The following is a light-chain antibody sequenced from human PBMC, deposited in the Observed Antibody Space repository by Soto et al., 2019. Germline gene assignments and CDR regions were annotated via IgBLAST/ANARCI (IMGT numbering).Light chain of an antibody. V-gene: IGLV2-14*01. J-gene: IGLJ7*01. CDR3: SSYTSSSTPWV. Sequence: QSALTQPASVSGSPGQSITISCTGTSSDVGGYNYVSWYQQHPGKAPKLMIYDVSNRPSGVSNRFSGSKSVNTASLTISGLQAEDEADYYCSSYTSSSTPWVFGGGTQLTVL. CDR1: SSDVGGYNY. CDR2: DVS.